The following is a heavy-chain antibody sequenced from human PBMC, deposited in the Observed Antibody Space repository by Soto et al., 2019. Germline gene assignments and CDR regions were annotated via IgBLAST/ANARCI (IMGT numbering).Heavy chain of an antibody. J-gene: IGHJ6*02. CDR3: ARVPSPFDYYYAMDV. D-gene: IGHD3-16*01. CDR1: GDSISSGNKY. V-gene: IGHV4-30-4*01. Sequence: SETLSLTCSVSGDSISSGNKYWSWIRQPPGKGLEWIGYIFSSGTTYYNPSLKSRLTMSLDTSQNHFSLRLNSVTDADTAVYYCARVPSPFDYYYAMDVWGQGTTVTVSS. CDR2: IFSSGTT.